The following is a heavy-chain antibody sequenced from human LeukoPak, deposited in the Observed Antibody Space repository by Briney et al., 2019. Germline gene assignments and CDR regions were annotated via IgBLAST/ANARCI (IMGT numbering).Heavy chain of an antibody. CDR2: ISSSSSTI. J-gene: IGHJ3*02. D-gene: IGHD3-16*01. V-gene: IGHV3-11*01. CDR3: ARDGGHTGDDAFDI. Sequence: VGSLRLSCAASGFTFSDYYMSWIRQAPGKGLEWVSYISSSSSTIYYADSVKGRFTISRDNAKNSLYLQMNSLRAEDTAAYYCARDGGHTGDDAFDIWGQGKMVTVSS. CDR1: GFTFSDYY.